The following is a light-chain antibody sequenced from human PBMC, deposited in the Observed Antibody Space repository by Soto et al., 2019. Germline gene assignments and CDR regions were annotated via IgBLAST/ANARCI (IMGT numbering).Light chain of an antibody. Sequence: QSALTQPASVSVAPGQSIAISCTGTSSDVVGYNYVSWYQQHPGKAPKLMIYEVSNRPSGVSDRFSGSKSGNTASLTISGLQAEDGADYYCSSYATNRDVVFGGGTKFTVL. CDR3: SSYATNRDVV. J-gene: IGLJ2*01. CDR2: EVS. CDR1: SSDVVGYNY. V-gene: IGLV2-14*01.